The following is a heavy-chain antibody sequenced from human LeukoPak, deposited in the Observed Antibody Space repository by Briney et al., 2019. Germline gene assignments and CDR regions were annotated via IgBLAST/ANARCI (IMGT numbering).Heavy chain of an antibody. CDR2: INPNSGGT. CDR1: GYTFTGYY. CDR3: ARDRGYDSALDY. J-gene: IGHJ4*02. V-gene: IGHV1-2*02. Sequence: ASVKVSCKASGYTFTGYYMHWVRQAPGQGLEWMGWINPNSGGTNYAQKFQGRVTMTRDTSISTAYMELSRLRSDDTAVYYRARDRGYDSALDYWGQGTLVTVSS. D-gene: IGHD5-12*01.